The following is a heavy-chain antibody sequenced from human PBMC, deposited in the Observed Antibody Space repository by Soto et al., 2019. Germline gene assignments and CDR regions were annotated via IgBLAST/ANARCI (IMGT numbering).Heavy chain of an antibody. CDR2: LIPILGIA. J-gene: IGHJ5*02. Sequence: QVQLVQSGAEVKKPGSSVKVSCKASGGTFSSYTISWVRQAPGQGLEWMGRLIPILGIANYAQKFQGRVTITADKSTSTGYMELSSLRSEDTAVYYCAGGERYDTYGWFDPWGQGTLVTVSS. D-gene: IGHD2-2*01. CDR3: AGGERYDTYGWFDP. V-gene: IGHV1-69*02. CDR1: GGTFSSYT.